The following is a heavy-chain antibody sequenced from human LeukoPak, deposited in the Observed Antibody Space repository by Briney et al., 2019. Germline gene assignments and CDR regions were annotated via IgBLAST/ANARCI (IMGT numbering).Heavy chain of an antibody. J-gene: IGHJ4*02. Sequence: GGSLRLSCVASGFTFSNYAMSWVRQAPGKGLEWVSGIVNSGGSTYYADSVKGRLTISRDNSKTAVYLQMSSLRGDDTAVYYCAKDRAGYSYGMFDSWGQGTLVTVSS. CDR2: IVNSGGST. D-gene: IGHD5-18*01. V-gene: IGHV3-23*01. CDR1: GFTFSNYA. CDR3: AKDRAGYSYGMFDS.